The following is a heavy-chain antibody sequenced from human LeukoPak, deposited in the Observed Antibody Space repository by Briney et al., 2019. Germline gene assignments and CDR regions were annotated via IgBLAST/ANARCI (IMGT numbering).Heavy chain of an antibody. V-gene: IGHV3-23*01. CDR1: GFTFSSYA. CDR2: ISGSGGST. J-gene: IGHJ6*03. Sequence: GGSLRLSCAASGFTFSSYAMSWVRQAPGKGLEWVSAISGSGGSTYYADSVKGRFTISRDNSKNTLYLQMNSLRAEDTAVYYCAKGAPVLRYFDWANYYYYMDVWGKGTTVTVSS. D-gene: IGHD3-9*01. CDR3: AKGAPVLRYFDWANYYYYMDV.